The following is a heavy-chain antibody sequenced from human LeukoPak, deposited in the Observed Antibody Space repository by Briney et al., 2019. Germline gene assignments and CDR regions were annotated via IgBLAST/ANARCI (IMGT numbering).Heavy chain of an antibody. Sequence: GGSLRLSCAASGFTFSRNNMNWVRQAPGKGLEWVSYISFSSDMIYYADSVKGRFTISRDNAKNSLYLQMNSLRAEDTAVYYCARVPVASDGTCFDSWGQGTLVIVSS. CDR2: ISFSSDMI. D-gene: IGHD6-13*01. CDR1: GFTFSRNN. V-gene: IGHV3-48*04. CDR3: ARVPVASDGTCFDS. J-gene: IGHJ4*02.